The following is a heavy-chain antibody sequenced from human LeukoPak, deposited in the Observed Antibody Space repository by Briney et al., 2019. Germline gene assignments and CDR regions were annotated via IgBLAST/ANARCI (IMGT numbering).Heavy chain of an antibody. Sequence: PGGSLRLSCAASGFTFSSYAMSWVRQAPGKGLEWVSAISGSGGSTYYADSVKGRFTISRDNSKNTLYLQMNSLRAEDTAVYYCXXGGSGSYWWFDPWGQXTXVTVXS. J-gene: IGHJ5*02. CDR3: XXGGSGSYWWFDP. CDR1: GFTFSSYA. CDR2: ISGSGGST. V-gene: IGHV3-23*01. D-gene: IGHD3-10*01.